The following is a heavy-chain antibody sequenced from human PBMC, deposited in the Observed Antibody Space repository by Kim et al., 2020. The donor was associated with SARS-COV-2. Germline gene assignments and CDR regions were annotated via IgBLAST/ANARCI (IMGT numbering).Heavy chain of an antibody. D-gene: IGHD3-10*01. CDR3: AREGTSGYYYGMDV. J-gene: IGHJ6*02. CDR2: ISSSSSYI. Sequence: GGSLRLSCAASGFTFSSYSMNWVRQAPGKGLEWVSSISSSSSYIYYADSVKGRFTISRDNAKNSLYLQMNSLRAEDTAVYYCAREGTSGYYYGMDVWGQGTTVTVSS. V-gene: IGHV3-21*01. CDR1: GFTFSSYS.